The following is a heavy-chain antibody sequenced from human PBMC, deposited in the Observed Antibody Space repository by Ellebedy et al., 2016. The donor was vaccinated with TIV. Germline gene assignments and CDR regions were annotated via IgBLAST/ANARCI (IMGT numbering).Heavy chain of an antibody. CDR2: IHSDGTTT. V-gene: IGHV3-74*01. CDR1: GFKLSSHC. J-gene: IGHJ5*02. CDR3: AASPTATLYDFWMSNWFDP. Sequence: GESLKISCAASGFKLSSHCIHWVRQVPGKGLVWISRIHSDGTTTVYADSVRGPFTISRDDAKSTVYLQMNSLRAEDTAVYFCAASPTATLYDFWMSNWFDPWGQGALVTVSS. D-gene: IGHD3-3*01.